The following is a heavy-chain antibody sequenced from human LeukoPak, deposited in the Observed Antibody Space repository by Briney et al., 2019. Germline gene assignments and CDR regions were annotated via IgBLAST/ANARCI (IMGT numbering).Heavy chain of an antibody. CDR2: MNPNSGNT. J-gene: IGHJ6*03. CDR1: GYTFTSYD. D-gene: IGHD3-22*01. CDR3: ARGNYYDSISYYYYMDV. Sequence: GASVKVSCKASGYTFTSYDINWVRQATGQGLEWMGWMNPNSGNTGYAQKFQGRVTITRNTSISTAYMELSSLRSEDTAVYYCARGNYYDSISYYYYMDVWGKGTTVTVSS. V-gene: IGHV1-8*03.